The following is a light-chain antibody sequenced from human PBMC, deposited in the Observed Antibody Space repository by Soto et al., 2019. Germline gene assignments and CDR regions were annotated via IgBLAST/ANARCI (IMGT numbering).Light chain of an antibody. Sequence: DIQMTQSPSFLSASVGDRVTITCQASQDISNYLNWYEQKPGKAPNLLIYGASNLQSGVPSRFSGGGSGTDFTLTISSLQPEDFGTYYCQQSYTSPVTFGGGTKVDIK. CDR2: GAS. CDR1: QDISNY. J-gene: IGKJ4*01. CDR3: QQSYTSPVT. V-gene: IGKV1-39*01.